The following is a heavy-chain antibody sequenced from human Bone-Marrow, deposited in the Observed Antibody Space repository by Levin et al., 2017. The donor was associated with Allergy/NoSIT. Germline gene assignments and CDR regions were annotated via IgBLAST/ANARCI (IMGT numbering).Heavy chain of an antibody. J-gene: IGHJ4*02. CDR2: ISGSSRTI. V-gene: IGHV3-48*02. CDR3: ARDYYETSDSYPWYFDY. D-gene: IGHD3-16*01. CDR1: GFGFNDYS. Sequence: SGGSLRLSCAASGFGFNDYSMNWVRQAPGGGLEWISYISGSSRTIYYADSVKGRFTISRDNARNSLYLQMNSLRDEDTAIYFCARDYYETSDSYPWYFDYWGQGTLVTVSS.